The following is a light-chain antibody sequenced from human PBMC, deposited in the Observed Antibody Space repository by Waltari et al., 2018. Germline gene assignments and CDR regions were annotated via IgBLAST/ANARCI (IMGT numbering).Light chain of an antibody. J-gene: IGKJ1*01. V-gene: IGKV3-20*01. CDR2: RAS. CDR3: HQYDKSPET. Sequence: EIVLTQSPGTLSLSPGERATLSCRSSQSGTSSYLAWYLQKPGQTPRILIYRASSRGTGIPDRFSGSGSGTDFSLTISTLEPEDFGVYYCHQYDKSPETFGQGTKLEIK. CDR1: QSGTSSY.